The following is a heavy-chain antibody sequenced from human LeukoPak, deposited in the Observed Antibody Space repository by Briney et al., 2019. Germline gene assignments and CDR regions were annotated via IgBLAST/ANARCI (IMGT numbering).Heavy chain of an antibody. Sequence: GGSLRLSCAASGFTFSSYAMSWVRQAPGKGLEWVSAISGSGGRTYYADSVKGRFTISRDNSKNTLYLQMNSLRAEDTAVYYCARGCSGGSCYSSRLYYYYYMDVWGKGTTVTVSS. CDR2: ISGSGGRT. CDR1: GFTFSSYA. D-gene: IGHD2-15*01. V-gene: IGHV3-23*01. J-gene: IGHJ6*03. CDR3: ARGCSGGSCYSSRLYYYYYMDV.